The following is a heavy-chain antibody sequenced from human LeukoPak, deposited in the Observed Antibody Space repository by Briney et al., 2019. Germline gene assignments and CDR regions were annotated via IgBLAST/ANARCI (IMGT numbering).Heavy chain of an antibody. V-gene: IGHV3-21*01. CDR1: GFTFSSNS. J-gene: IGHJ3*02. CDR2: ITGSRPYI. D-gene: IGHD2-2*01. CDR3: ISGPAASWFAFDM. Sequence: GGSLRLSCTASGFTFSSNSLNWVRQAPGKGLEWVSSITGSRPYIFYADSVKGRFTISRDNAKNSLFLQMNSLRAEDTAMYAGISGPAASWFAFDMWGQGTMVTVSS.